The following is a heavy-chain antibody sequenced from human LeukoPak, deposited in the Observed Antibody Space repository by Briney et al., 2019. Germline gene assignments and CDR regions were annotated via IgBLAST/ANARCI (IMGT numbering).Heavy chain of an antibody. Sequence: PGGSLRLSCAASGFTFSTYNMNWVRQAPGQGLEWVSYISSSSTTIYYADSVKGRFTISRDSAKNSLYLQMNSLRAEDTAVYYCARDRSGDDDSWNGYYTNYFVPWGQGTLVTVSS. D-gene: IGHD3-3*01. V-gene: IGHV3-48*01. J-gene: IGHJ5*02. CDR1: GFTFSTYN. CDR2: ISSSSTTI. CDR3: ARDRSGDDDSWNGYYTNYFVP.